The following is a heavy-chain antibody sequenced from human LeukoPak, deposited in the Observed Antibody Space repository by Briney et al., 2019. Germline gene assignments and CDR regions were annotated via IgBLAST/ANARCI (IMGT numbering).Heavy chain of an antibody. Sequence: SVKVSCKASGGTFSSYAISWVRQAPGQGLEWMGGIIPIFGTANYAQKFQGRVTITADKSTSTAYMELSSLRSEDTAVYYCARDSYGSGSSAYWGQGTLVTVSS. CDR3: ARDSYGSGSSAY. CDR1: GGTFSSYA. J-gene: IGHJ4*02. D-gene: IGHD3-10*01. V-gene: IGHV1-69*06. CDR2: IIPIFGTA.